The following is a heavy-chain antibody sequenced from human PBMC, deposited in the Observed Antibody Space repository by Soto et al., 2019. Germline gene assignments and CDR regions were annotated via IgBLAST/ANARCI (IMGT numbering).Heavy chain of an antibody. CDR1: GYTFTDYY. D-gene: IGHD4-17*01. CDR2: IDPNSGVT. CDR3: ARDSPLTTGWFDP. J-gene: IGHJ5*02. V-gene: IGHV1-2*07. Sequence: GASVKVSCKASGYTFTDYYLHWVRQAPGQGLEWMGWIDPNSGVTQYARKFQGRVTMTRDTSTSTAYMELSRLKSDDTAIYYCARDSPLTTGWFDPWGQGTLVTVSS.